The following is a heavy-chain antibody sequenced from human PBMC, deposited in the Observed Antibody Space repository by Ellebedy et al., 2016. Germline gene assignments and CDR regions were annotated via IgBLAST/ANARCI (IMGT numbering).Heavy chain of an antibody. D-gene: IGHD6-13*01. CDR3: AKDEDQYSSNSL. CDR1: GFTFSSYS. CDR2: ISSSSSYI. V-gene: IGHV3-21*01. Sequence: GGSLRLSXAASGFTFSSYSMNWVRQAPGKGLEWVSSISSSSSYIYYADSVKGRFTISRDNAKNSLYLQMNSLRAEDTAVYYCAKDEDQYSSNSLWGQGTMVTVSS. J-gene: IGHJ3*01.